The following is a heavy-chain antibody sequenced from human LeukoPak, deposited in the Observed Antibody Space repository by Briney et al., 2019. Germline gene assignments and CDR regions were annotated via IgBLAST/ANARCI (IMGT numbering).Heavy chain of an antibody. CDR1: GFTVNRNC. V-gene: IGHV3-53*01. D-gene: IGHD3-10*01. Sequence: GGSLRLSCAASGFTVNRNCMGWVRQAPGKGLEWVSLIYGGGGTYYANSVKGRFTISRDYSKNTLYLQMNSLRVEDTAAYYCARDSYYGSGSYYRYTFDYWGQGTLVTVSS. CDR3: ARDSYYGSGSYYRYTFDY. J-gene: IGHJ4*02. CDR2: IYGGGGT.